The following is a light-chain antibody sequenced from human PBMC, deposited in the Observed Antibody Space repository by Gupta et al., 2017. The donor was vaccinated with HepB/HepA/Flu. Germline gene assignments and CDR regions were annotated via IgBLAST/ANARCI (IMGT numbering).Light chain of an antibody. CDR3: LQSNYLPLT. V-gene: IGKV1D-12*01. J-gene: IGKJ5*01. CDR2: DAY. CDR1: QNIGNY. Sequence: DIQMTQSPSSLSASVGDRVTFACRASQNIGNYFAWYQQKPGKAPKVVIWDAYTLHTGVPSRFSGNRSGTDYTLTINSLQPEDFATYYGLQSNYLPLTFGQGTRLEIK.